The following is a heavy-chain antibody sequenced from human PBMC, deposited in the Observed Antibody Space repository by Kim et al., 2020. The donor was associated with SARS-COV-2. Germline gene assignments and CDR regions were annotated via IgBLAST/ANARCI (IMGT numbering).Heavy chain of an antibody. CDR2: IYPGDYPSDSAI. Sequence: GESLKISCQGSGYPFSDYWIGWVRQMPGKGLEWMAIIYPGDYPSDSAIRYSPSFQGQVTISADTSISTAYLLWSSLTASDSAMYFCARQAYCGGDCYSEGHFQHWGQGTLVTVSS. V-gene: IGHV5-51*01. D-gene: IGHD2-21*02. CDR1: GYPFSDYW. CDR3: ARQAYCGGDCYSEGHFQH. J-gene: IGHJ1*01.